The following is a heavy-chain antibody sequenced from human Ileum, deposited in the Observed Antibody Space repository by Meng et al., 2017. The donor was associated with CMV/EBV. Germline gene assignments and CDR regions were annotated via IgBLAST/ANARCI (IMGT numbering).Heavy chain of an antibody. D-gene: IGHD6-13*01. V-gene: IGHV1-2*02. Sequence: QGHLGHSGTEGKRPGASVKVSWKTSGYTFTANHLHWVRQAPGQGLEWMGWIYPQDGGTYFAQKFQDRVTLTRDTSITTAYMELSGLTSDDTAIYYCVRESWYFDFWGEGTLVTVSS. CDR1: GYTFTANH. CDR2: IYPQDGGT. J-gene: IGHJ4*02. CDR3: VRESWYFDF.